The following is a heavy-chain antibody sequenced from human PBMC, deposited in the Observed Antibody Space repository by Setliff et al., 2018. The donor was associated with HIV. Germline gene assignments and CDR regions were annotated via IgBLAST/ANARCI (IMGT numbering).Heavy chain of an antibody. J-gene: IGHJ4*02. CDR1: GYSISSGYY. D-gene: IGHD3-10*01. CDR3: ARELLRSWDGSENSYKPYYFDY. CDR2: IYNRGST. Sequence: SETLSLTCAVSGYSISSGYYWGWIRRPPGKGLEWIGSIYNRGSTYYNPSLKSRVTISVDTSKNQFSLKLSSVTAADTAVYYCARELLRSWDGSENSYKPYYFDYWGQGTLVTVSS. V-gene: IGHV4-38-2*02.